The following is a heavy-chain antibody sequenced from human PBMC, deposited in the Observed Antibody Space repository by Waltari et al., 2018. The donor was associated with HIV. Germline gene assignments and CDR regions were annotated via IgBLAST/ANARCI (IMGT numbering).Heavy chain of an antibody. CDR2: INHSGST. J-gene: IGHJ4*02. Sequence: QVQLQQWGAGLLKPSETLSLTCAVYGGSFSGYYWSWIRQPPGKGLEWVGEINHSGSTNYNPTLKSLVTISVDTSKNQFSLKLSSVTAADTAVYYCASGLRDYYDSSGYQYYFDYWGQGTLVTVSS. CDR1: GGSFSGYY. V-gene: IGHV4-34*01. CDR3: ASGLRDYYDSSGYQYYFDY. D-gene: IGHD3-22*01.